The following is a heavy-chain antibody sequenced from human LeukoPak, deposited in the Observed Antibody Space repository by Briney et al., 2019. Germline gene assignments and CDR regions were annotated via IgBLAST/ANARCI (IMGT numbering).Heavy chain of an antibody. Sequence: PGGSLRLSCAASGFTFSSYWMSWVRQAPGKGLEWVANIKQDGSEKYYVDSVKGRFTISRDNAKNSLYLQMNSLKTEDTAVYYCTTDHLLLWFGESKNKIDYWGQGTLVTVSS. CDR1: GFTFSSYW. V-gene: IGHV3-7*03. CDR2: IKQDGSEK. D-gene: IGHD3-10*01. CDR3: TTDHLLLWFGESKNKIDY. J-gene: IGHJ4*02.